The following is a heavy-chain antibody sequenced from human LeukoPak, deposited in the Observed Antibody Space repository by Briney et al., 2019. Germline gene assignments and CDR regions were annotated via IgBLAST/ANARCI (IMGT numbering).Heavy chain of an antibody. D-gene: IGHD5-18*01. J-gene: IGHJ4*02. CDR2: INHSGST. CDR1: GGSFRGYY. V-gene: IGHV4-34*01. Sequence: SETLSLTCAVYGGSFRGYYWSWIRQPPGKGLEWIGEINHSGSTNYNPSLKSRVTISVDTSKNQFSLKLSSVTAADTAVYYCARHQRYSYGYYWGQGTLVTVSS. CDR3: ARHQRYSYGYY.